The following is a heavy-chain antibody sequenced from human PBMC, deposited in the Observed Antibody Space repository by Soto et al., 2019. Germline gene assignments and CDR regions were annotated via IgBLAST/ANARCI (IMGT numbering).Heavy chain of an antibody. CDR2: NIPIFGTK. CDR3: AREVPKLYGMDV. V-gene: IGHV1-69*13. Sequence: SVKVSCKASGGTFSSYAISWVRQAPGQGLEWMGGNIPIFGTKKYAQKFQGRVTITAVESTSTAYMELSSLRSEVTAVYYCAREVPKLYGMDVWGQGTTVTVSS. CDR1: GGTFSSYA. J-gene: IGHJ6*02.